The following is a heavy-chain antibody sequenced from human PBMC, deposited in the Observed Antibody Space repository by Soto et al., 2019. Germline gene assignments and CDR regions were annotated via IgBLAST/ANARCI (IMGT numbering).Heavy chain of an antibody. CDR3: ATGHDSLEVYHYYGMDV. CDR1: GFTFSYYW. CDR2: INGDGRRT. V-gene: IGHV3-74*01. J-gene: IGHJ6*02. Sequence: EVQLVESGGGLVQPGGSLRLSCAASGFTFSYYWMHWVRQAPGKGLVWVSRINGDGRRTSYADSVKGRFTMSRDNAKNALYLQMNSLRAEDTAVYYCATGHDSLEVYHYYGMDVWGQGTTVTVSS. D-gene: IGHD2-15*01.